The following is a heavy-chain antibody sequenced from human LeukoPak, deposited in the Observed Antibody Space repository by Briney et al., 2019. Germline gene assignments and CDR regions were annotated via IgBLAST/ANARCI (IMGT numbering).Heavy chain of an antibody. CDR3: ARGPRSANFFAGDY. Sequence: GGSLRLSCAASGFTFSSHWMHWVRQAPGKGLVWVPRINADGSGTTYADSVKGRFTISRDNAKNTLYLQMNSLRAEDTAVYYCARGPRSANFFAGDYWGQGTLVTVSS. D-gene: IGHD3-3*01. J-gene: IGHJ4*02. CDR2: INADGSGT. V-gene: IGHV3-74*01. CDR1: GFTFSSHW.